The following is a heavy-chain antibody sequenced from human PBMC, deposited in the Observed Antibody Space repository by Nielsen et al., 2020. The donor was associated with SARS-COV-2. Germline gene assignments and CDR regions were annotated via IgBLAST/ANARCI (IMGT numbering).Heavy chain of an antibody. Sequence: SVKVSCKASENTFTDRYVHWVRQAPGQGLEWMAWVTPFNGNTKYAQQLQDRVTVTKDRSLRTVYMELSSLKIEDTGTYYCVTARDFYAALDVWGQGTAVTVSS. D-gene: IGHD2/OR15-2a*01. CDR2: VTPFNGNT. CDR1: ENTFTDRY. V-gene: IGHV1-45*01. CDR3: VTARDFYAALDV. J-gene: IGHJ6*02.